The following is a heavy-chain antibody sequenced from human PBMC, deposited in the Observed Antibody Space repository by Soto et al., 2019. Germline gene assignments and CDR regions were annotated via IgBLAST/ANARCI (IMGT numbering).Heavy chain of an antibody. CDR1: GDSVSSTSAA. CDR2: TYYRSKWYN. CDR3: ASRYSSSWSDAFAI. Sequence: SQTLSLTCAISGDSVSSTSAAWNWIRQSRSRGLEWLGRTYYRSKWYNDYAVSVKSRITINPDTSKNQFSLQLNSVTPEDTAVYYCASRYSSSWSDAFAIWGQGTMVTVSS. J-gene: IGHJ3*02. D-gene: IGHD6-13*01. V-gene: IGHV6-1*01.